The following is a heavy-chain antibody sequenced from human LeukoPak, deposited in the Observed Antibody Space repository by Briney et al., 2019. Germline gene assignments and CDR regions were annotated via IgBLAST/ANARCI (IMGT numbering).Heavy chain of an antibody. V-gene: IGHV4-59*07. CDR2: IYYPGST. CDR1: GASLSNYY. Sequence: SYTLSLTCRVCGASLSNYYWSWLRPPPPKTLEWIGYIYYPGSTNYNPSLKSRVTISADTSKSQFYLNVTSVTAADTAVYYCSRGSVARFDNWGQGILVTVSS. D-gene: IGHD6-19*01. CDR3: SRGSVARFDN. J-gene: IGHJ4*02.